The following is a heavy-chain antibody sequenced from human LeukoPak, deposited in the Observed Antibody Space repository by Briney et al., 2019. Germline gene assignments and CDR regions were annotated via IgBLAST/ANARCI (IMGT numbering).Heavy chain of an antibody. J-gene: IGHJ4*02. CDR3: ARSYRWYHEY. Sequence: PGGSLRLSCSDSGFTFSSYWMDWVRHAPGKGLEWVANINHNGNEMYYVDSVKGRFTISRDNAKNSLYLQMNSLRAEDTAVYYCARSYRWYHEYWGQGTLVTVSS. CDR1: GFTFSSYW. CDR2: INHNGNEM. D-gene: IGHD3-10*01. V-gene: IGHV3-7*01.